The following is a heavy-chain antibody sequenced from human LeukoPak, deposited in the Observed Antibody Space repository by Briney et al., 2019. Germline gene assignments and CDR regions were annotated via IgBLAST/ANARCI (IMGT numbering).Heavy chain of an antibody. V-gene: IGHV1-2*02. Sequence: ASVKVSCKAFGYTFTGYNMHWVRQAPGQGLEWMGWINPNSDDTNYAQNFQGRVTMTRDTSISTAYMELSRLRSDDTAVYYCAIVGEAVDYWGQGTLVVVSS. J-gene: IGHJ4*02. CDR2: INPNSDDT. CDR1: GYTFTGYN. CDR3: AIVGEAVDY. D-gene: IGHD4-17*01.